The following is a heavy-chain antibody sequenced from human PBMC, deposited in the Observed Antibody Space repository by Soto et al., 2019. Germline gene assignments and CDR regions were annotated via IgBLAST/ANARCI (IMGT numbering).Heavy chain of an antibody. D-gene: IGHD5-12*01. CDR1: GYTFTSYD. Sequence: QVQLVQSGAEVKKPGASVKVSCKASGYTFTSYDINWVRQATGQGLEWMGWMNPNSGNTGYAQKFQGRVTMTRNTSISTAYMELSSLRSEDTAVYYCTVRYSGYDCIGYWGQGTLVTVSS. V-gene: IGHV1-8*01. CDR3: TVRYSGYDCIGY. J-gene: IGHJ4*02. CDR2: MNPNSGNT.